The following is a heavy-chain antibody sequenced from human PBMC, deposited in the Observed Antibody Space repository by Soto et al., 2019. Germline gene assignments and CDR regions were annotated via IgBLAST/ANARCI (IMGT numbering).Heavy chain of an antibody. CDR3: ARDQRPCSGGSCPMDV. CDR2: IYHSGST. V-gene: IGHV4-4*02. CDR1: GGSISSSNW. D-gene: IGHD2-15*01. Sequence: SETLSLTCAVSGGSISSSNWWSWVRQPPGKGLEWIGEIYHSGSTNYNPSLKSRVTISVDKSKNQFSLKLSSVTAADTAVHYCARDQRPCSGGSCPMDVWGQGTTVTVSS. J-gene: IGHJ6*02.